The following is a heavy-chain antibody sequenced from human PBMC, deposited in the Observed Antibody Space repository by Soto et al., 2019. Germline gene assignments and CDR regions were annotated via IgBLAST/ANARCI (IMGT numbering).Heavy chain of an antibody. Sequence: EVQLVEAGGGLVQPGGTLRLSCAASGFTFGDHYMDWVRQAPGKGLEWVGRSRNKAKGYTTDYAASVKGRFTISRDDSQNALYLQMNSLRAEDTAVYYCAKDLAAAEIDYWGQGTLVTVSS. V-gene: IGHV3-72*01. J-gene: IGHJ4*02. D-gene: IGHD6-13*01. CDR2: SRNKAKGYTT. CDR3: AKDLAAAEIDY. CDR1: GFTFGDHY.